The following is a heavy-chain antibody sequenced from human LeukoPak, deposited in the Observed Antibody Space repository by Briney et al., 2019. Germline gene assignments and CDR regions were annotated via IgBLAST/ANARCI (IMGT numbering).Heavy chain of an antibody. Sequence: GGSLRPSCAASGFTFSSYAMSWVRQAPGKGLVWVSRINSDGSSTNYADSVKGRFTISRDNAKNTLYLQMNSLRVEDTAVYYCASSPNYGMDVWGQGTTVTVSS. V-gene: IGHV3-74*01. D-gene: IGHD2-8*01. J-gene: IGHJ6*02. CDR2: INSDGSST. CDR3: ASSPNYGMDV. CDR1: GFTFSSYA.